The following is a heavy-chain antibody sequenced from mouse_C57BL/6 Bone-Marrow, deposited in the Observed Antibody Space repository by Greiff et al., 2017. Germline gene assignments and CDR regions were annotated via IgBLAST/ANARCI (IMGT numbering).Heavy chain of an antibody. CDR2: ISYDGSN. V-gene: IGHV3-6*01. D-gene: IGHD2-4*01. CDR3: ARGGLRAWFAY. CDR1: GYSITSGYY. J-gene: IGHJ3*01. Sequence: EVKLLESGPGLVKPSQSLSLTCSVTGYSITSGYYWNWIRQFPGNKLEWMGYISYDGSNNYNPSLKNRISITRDTSKNQFFLKLKSVTTEDTATYYGARGGLRAWFAYWGQGTLVTVSA.